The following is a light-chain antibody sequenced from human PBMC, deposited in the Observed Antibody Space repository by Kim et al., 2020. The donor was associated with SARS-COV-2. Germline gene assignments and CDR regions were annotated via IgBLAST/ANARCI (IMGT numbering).Light chain of an antibody. CDR2: YKD. Sequence: SSELTQDPTVSVALGQTVRITCQGDSLRTSYASWYQQKPGQVPILVIYYKDNRPSGIPDRFSGSSSGNTASLTIAGAQAEADVDVYRNSRDSSGNHWVFC. CDR1: SLRTSY. CDR3: NSRDSSGNHWV. V-gene: IGLV3-19*01. J-gene: IGLJ3*02.